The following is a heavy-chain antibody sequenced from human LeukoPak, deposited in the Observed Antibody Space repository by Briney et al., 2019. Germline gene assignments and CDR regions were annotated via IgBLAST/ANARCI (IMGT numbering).Heavy chain of an antibody. CDR3: AGEGRDGYNYLFDY. Sequence: ASVKVSCKASGYTFTSYAMHWVRQAPGQRLEWMGWINAGNGNTKYSQKFQGRVTITRDTSASTAYMELSSLRSEDTAVYYCAGEGRDGYNYLFDYWGQGTLATVSS. CDR1: GYTFTSYA. V-gene: IGHV1-3*01. J-gene: IGHJ4*02. D-gene: IGHD5-24*01. CDR2: INAGNGNT.